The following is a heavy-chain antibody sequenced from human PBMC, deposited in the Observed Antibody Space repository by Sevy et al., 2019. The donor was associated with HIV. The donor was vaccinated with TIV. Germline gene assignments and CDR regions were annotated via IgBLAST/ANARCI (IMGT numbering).Heavy chain of an antibody. D-gene: IGHD4-17*01. Sequence: GSLRLSCAASGITFSSHAMHWVRQAPGKGLEWVTIISYDGSNKYYADSVKGRLTISRANSKNTLYLQMNSLRAEDTAVYYCARADYGDYSGEFDYWGQGTLVTVSS. J-gene: IGHJ4*02. V-gene: IGHV3-30-3*01. CDR1: GITFSSHA. CDR2: ISYDGSNK. CDR3: ARADYGDYSGEFDY.